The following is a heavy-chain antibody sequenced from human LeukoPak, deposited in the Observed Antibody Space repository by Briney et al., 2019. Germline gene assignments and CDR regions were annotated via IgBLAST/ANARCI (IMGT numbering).Heavy chain of an antibody. CDR2: IYYSGST. Sequence: SETLSLTCTVSGGSISSSRHYWGWIRQPPGKGLEWIGSIYYSGSTYYNPSLKSRVTISVDTSKNQFSLKLSSVTAADTAVYYCARLGGSGSYYLVGYWGQGTLVTVSS. CDR1: GGSISSSRHY. CDR3: ARLGGSGSYYLVGY. V-gene: IGHV4-39*01. D-gene: IGHD3-10*01. J-gene: IGHJ4*02.